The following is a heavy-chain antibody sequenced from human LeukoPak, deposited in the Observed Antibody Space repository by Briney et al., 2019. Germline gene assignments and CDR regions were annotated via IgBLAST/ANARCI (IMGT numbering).Heavy chain of an antibody. CDR3: ARALVGATDY. D-gene: IGHD1-26*01. CDR2: IYSGGTT. CDR1: GFTVSSNY. J-gene: IGHJ4*02. Sequence: GGSLRLSCATSGFTVSSNYMSWVRQAPGKGLEWVSVIYSGGTTYYADSVKGRFTISRDSSKNTVYLQMNSLRVEDTAMYYCARALVGATDYWGQGTLVTVSS. V-gene: IGHV3-53*01.